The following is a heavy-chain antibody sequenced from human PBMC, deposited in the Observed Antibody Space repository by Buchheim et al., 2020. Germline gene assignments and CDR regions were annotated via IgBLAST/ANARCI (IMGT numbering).Heavy chain of an antibody. CDR3: ARESSSGNYYYYYMDV. D-gene: IGHD6-6*01. CDR2: IWYDGSNK. J-gene: IGHJ6*03. Sequence: QVQLVESGGGVVQPGRSLRLSCAASGFTFSSYGMHWVRQAPGKGLEWVAVIWYDGSNKYYADSVKGRFTISRANSKNTLYLQMNSLRAEDTAVYYCARESSSGNYYYYYMDVWGKGTT. V-gene: IGHV3-33*01. CDR1: GFTFSSYG.